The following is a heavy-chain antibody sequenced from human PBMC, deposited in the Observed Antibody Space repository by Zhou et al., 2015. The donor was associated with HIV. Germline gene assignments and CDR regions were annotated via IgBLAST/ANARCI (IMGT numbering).Heavy chain of an antibody. D-gene: IGHD6-6*01. Sequence: QVQLVQSGAEVKEPGSSVKVSCMASGGTFRNYAISWVRQAPGQGLEWMGGFIPMFGTAQTAQKFQGRVTITADESTSTAYMELSSLRSEDTAVYYCARAREQLAIEYFQHWGQGTLVTVSS. CDR3: ARAREQLAIEYFQH. CDR1: GGTFRNYA. V-gene: IGHV1-69*01. J-gene: IGHJ1*01. CDR2: FIPMFGTA.